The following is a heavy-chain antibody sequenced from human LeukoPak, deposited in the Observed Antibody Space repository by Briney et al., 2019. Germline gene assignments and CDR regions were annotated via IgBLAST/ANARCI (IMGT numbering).Heavy chain of an antibody. CDR3: AKERDYYVSRSCDY. CDR1: GFTFSSYG. CDR2: ISYDGSNK. J-gene: IGHJ4*02. Sequence: GGSLRLSCAASGFTFSSYGMHWVRQAPGKGLEWVAVISYDGSNKYYADSVKGRFTISRDNSKNTLYLQMNSLRAEDTALYYCAKERDYYVSRSCDYWGQGTHVTVSS. D-gene: IGHD3-10*01. V-gene: IGHV3-30*18.